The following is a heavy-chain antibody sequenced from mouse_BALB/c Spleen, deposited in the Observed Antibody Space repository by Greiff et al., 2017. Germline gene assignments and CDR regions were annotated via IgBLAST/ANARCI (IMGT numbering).Heavy chain of an antibody. CDR2: IWGDGST. CDR1: GFSLTGYG. D-gene: IGHD1-1*01. CDR3: ASPHYYGSSYGYFDV. J-gene: IGHJ1*01. V-gene: IGHV2-6-7*01. Sequence: VQLKESGPDLVAPSQSLSITCTVSGFSLTGYGVNWVRQPPGKGLEWLGMIWGDGSTDYNSALKSRLSISKDNSKSQVFLKMNSLQTDDTARYYCASPHYYGSSYGYFDVWGAGTTVTVSS.